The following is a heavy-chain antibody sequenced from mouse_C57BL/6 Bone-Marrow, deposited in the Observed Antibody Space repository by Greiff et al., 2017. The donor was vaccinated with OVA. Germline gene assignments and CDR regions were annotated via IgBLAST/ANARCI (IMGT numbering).Heavy chain of an antibody. Sequence: EVQLVESGGGLVQPGGSLSLSCAASGFTFTDYYMSWVRQPPGKALEWLGFIRNKANGYTTEYSASVKGRFTISRDNSQSILYLQMNALRAEDSATYYCARWGLYFGYWGQGTTLTVSS. V-gene: IGHV7-3*01. CDR3: ARWGLYFGY. CDR1: GFTFTDYY. D-gene: IGHD3-3*01. CDR2: IRNKANGYTT. J-gene: IGHJ2*01.